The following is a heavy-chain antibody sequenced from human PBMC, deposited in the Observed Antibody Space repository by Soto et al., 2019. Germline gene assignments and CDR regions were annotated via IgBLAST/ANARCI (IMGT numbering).Heavy chain of an antibody. D-gene: IGHD2-21*01. J-gene: IGHJ4*02. CDR1: GFTFSNYG. CDR3: AKEMIASTLADFFDY. CDR2: ISGSGDRA. Sequence: EVQPLESGGGLIQPGGSLRLSCGASGFTFSNYGMTWVRQAPGKGLEWVSTISGSGDRAFYADPVKGRFTISRDNSKNTLYLQMNSLSAEDTAMYYCAKEMIASTLADFFDYWGQGILVTVSS. V-gene: IGHV3-23*01.